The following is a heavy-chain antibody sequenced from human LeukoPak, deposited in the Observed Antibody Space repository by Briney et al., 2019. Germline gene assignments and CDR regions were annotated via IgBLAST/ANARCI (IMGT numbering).Heavy chain of an antibody. J-gene: IGHJ6*02. V-gene: IGHV4-31*03. Sequence: TSETLSLTCTVSGGSISSGGYYWSWIRQHPGKGLEWIGYIYYSGSTYYNPSLKSRVTISVDTPKNQFSLKLSSVTAADTAVYYCARDIALSTFRSKNYYYYGMDVWGQGTTVTVSS. D-gene: IGHD2-8*01. CDR3: ARDIALSTFRSKNYYYYGMDV. CDR1: GGSISSGGYY. CDR2: IYYSGST.